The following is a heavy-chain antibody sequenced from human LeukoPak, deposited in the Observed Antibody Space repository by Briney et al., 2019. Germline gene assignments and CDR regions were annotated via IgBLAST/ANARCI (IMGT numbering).Heavy chain of an antibody. V-gene: IGHV1-8*01. CDR2: MNPNSGNT. D-gene: IGHD3-10*01. J-gene: IGHJ6*02. Sequence: ASVKVSCKASGYTFTSYGINWVRQATGQGLEWMGWMNPNSGNTGYAQKFQGRVTMTRNTSISTAYMELSSLRSEDTAVYYCARARGYYYGMDVWGQGTTVTVSS. CDR1: GYTFTSYG. CDR3: ARARGYYYGMDV.